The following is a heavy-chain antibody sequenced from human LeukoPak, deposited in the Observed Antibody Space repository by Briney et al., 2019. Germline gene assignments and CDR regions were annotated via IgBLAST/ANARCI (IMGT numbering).Heavy chain of an antibody. J-gene: IGHJ4*02. CDR2: IYHSWGI. D-gene: IGHD1-1*01. CDR3: ARNVTAGFFDY. CDR1: GSSLTSHYF. V-gene: IGHV4-38-2*01. Sequence: SETLSLTCAVSGSSLTSHYFWGWIRQPPEKGLEWIATIYHSWGIYFNPSLKSRVSISLDASKNEFSLRLTSLTAGDTAIYYCARNVTAGFFDYWGQGSLVTVSS.